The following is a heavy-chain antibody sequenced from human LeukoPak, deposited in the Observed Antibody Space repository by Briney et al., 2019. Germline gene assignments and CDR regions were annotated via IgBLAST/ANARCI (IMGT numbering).Heavy chain of an antibody. V-gene: IGHV3-74*01. J-gene: IGHJ4*02. CDR2: INDDGSTT. Sequence: GGSLRLSCAASGFTFSRSWMHWVRQAPGKGVVLVSRINDDGSTTSYADSVKGRFTISRDNAKTTLYLQMNSLRAEDTAVYYCARGPAANSGNYYVGDYWGQGTLVTVSS. CDR3: ARGPAANSGNYYVGDY. D-gene: IGHD1-26*01. CDR1: GFTFSRSW.